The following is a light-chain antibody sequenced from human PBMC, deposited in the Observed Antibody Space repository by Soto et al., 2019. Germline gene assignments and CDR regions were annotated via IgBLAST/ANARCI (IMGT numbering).Light chain of an antibody. V-gene: IGKV1-13*02. J-gene: IGKJ5*01. CDR2: DAS. CDR1: QGTSSA. CDR3: QQLNSYPFT. Sequence: IHLTQSPSSLSASVGDRVTITCRASQGTSSALAWYQHKPGRPPRVLIYDASSLQSGVPSRFSGSESGTDCTLTISSLQPEDSATYYCQQLNSYPFTFGQGTRLEIK.